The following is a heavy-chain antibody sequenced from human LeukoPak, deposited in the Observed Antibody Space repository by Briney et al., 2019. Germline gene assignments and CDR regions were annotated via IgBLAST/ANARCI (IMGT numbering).Heavy chain of an antibody. Sequence: GGSLRLSCGAPGFTFSNYAMSWVRQAPGKGLEWVSAVSGSGYIIHYADSVKGRFAISRDNSKNTLYLQMNSLRAEDTAVYYCAKGDGYYDSSGYPYLYWGQGTLVTVSS. D-gene: IGHD3-22*01. CDR3: AKGDGYYDSSGYPYLY. J-gene: IGHJ4*02. CDR2: VSGSGYII. CDR1: GFTFSNYA. V-gene: IGHV3-23*01.